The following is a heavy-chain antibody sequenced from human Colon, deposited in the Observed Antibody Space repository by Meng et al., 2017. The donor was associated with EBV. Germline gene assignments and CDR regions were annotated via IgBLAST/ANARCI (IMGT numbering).Heavy chain of an antibody. CDR1: GFNFNDYY. CDR2: ISKMGDGI. Sequence: LGGSGGCFVKPGGSLSPSCAASGFNFNDYYMTWIRQAPGKGLEWVAFISKMGDGISYAESVRGRFTISRDSATHSLYLQMNSLRAEDTAVYYCARDLGGPRDYWGQGTLVTVSS. V-gene: IGHV3-11*01. J-gene: IGHJ4*02. D-gene: IGHD6-25*01. CDR3: ARDLGGPRDY.